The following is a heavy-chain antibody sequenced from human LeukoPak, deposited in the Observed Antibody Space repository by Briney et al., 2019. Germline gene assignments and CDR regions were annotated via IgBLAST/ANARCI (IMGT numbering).Heavy chain of an antibody. CDR3: ARPSTHYYDSSDYFDS. D-gene: IGHD3-22*01. J-gene: IGHJ4*02. CDR1: GYTFSSYG. CDR2: ITTYNGNT. V-gene: IGHV1-18*01. Sequence: ASVKVSCKASGYTFSSYGISWVRQAPGQGLEWMGWITTYNGNTNYAQKLQGRVTMTTDTSTSTAYMELRSLRSDDTAVYYCARPSTHYYDSSDYFDSWGQGTLVTASS.